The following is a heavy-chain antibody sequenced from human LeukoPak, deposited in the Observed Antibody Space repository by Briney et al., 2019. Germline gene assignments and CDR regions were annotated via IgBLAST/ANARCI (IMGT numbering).Heavy chain of an antibody. CDR1: GGSISSYY. CDR3: ARTTEGYAGGPGYSYYYYMDV. Sequence: SETLSLTCTVSGGSISSYYWSWIRQPPGKGLEWIGYIHYSGSTHYNPSLKSRVTISVDTSKNQVSLKLRSVAAADTAVYYCARTTEGYAGGPGYSYYYYMDVWGKGTTVTISS. CDR2: IHYSGST. D-gene: IGHD5-12*01. V-gene: IGHV4-59*01. J-gene: IGHJ6*03.